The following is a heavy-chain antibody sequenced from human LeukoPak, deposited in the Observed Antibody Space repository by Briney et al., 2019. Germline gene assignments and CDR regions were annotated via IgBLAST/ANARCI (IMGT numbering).Heavy chain of an antibody. Sequence: GGFLRLSCAASGITFSSYGMHWVRQAPDKGLEWVAFIRYDGSNEYYADSVKGRFTISRDNSKNTLYLQMNSLRGEDTAVYYCCGDFDYWGQGTLVTVSS. CDR2: IRYDGSNE. D-gene: IGHD2-21*01. J-gene: IGHJ4*02. V-gene: IGHV3-30*02. CDR3: CGDFDY. CDR1: GITFSSYG.